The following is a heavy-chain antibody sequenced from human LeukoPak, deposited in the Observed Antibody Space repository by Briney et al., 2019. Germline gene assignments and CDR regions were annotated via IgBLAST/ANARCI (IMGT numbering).Heavy chain of an antibody. CDR1: GYTFTSYY. D-gene: IGHD6-13*01. Sequence: ASVKASCRASGYTFTSYYMHWVGQAPGQGLEWMGIINPSGGSTSYAQKFQGRVTMTRDTSTSTVYMELSSLRSEDTAVYYCARGPLGRSSSWYYFDYWGQGTLVTVSS. CDR2: INPSGGST. CDR3: ARGPLGRSSSWYYFDY. V-gene: IGHV1-46*01. J-gene: IGHJ4*02.